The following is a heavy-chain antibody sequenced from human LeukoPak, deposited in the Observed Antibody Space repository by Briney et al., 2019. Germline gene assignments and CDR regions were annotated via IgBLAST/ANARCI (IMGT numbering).Heavy chain of an antibody. CDR2: IYYSGST. V-gene: IGHV4-39*01. CDR1: GGSISSSSYY. CDR3: ASSDYGDYAVFGY. J-gene: IGHJ4*01. Sequence: SETLSLTCTVSGGSISSSSYYWGWIRQPPGKGLEWIGSIYYSGSTYYNPSLKSRVAISVDTSKNQFSLKLSSVTAADTAVYYCASSDYGDYAVFGYWGQGTLVTVSS. D-gene: IGHD4-17*01.